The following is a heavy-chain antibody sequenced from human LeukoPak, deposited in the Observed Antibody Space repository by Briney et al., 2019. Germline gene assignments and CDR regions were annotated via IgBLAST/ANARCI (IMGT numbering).Heavy chain of an antibody. CDR1: RFTFSSYG. V-gene: IGHV3-33*01. D-gene: IGHD2-15*01. CDR3: GRADGGTFYFDC. Sequence: GGSLRLSCAASRFTFSSYGMHWVRQAPGKGLEWVAVIWYDGSNKYYADSVKGRFTISRDNSKNTLYLQMNSLRAEDTAVYYGGRADGGTFYFDCWGRGPLVPVPS. CDR2: IWYDGSNK. J-gene: IGHJ4*02.